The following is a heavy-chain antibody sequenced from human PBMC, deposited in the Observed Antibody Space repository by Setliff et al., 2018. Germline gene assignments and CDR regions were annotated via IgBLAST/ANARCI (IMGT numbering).Heavy chain of an antibody. V-gene: IGHV4-39*01. CDR3: ARHVGSRSRGYNYYYYYMDV. CDR1: GGSISSRNYY. J-gene: IGHJ6*03. Sequence: SETLSLTCTVSGGSISSRNYYWGWIRQPPGKGLEWIGSIYYSGSTYYNPSLKSRITISVDTSKNQFSLKLSSVTAADTAVYYCARHVGSRSRGYNYYYYYMDVWGKGTTVTVSS. D-gene: IGHD3-10*01. CDR2: IYYSGST.